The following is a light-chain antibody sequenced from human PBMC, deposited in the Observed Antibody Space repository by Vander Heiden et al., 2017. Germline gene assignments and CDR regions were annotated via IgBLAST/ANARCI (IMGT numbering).Light chain of an antibody. J-gene: IGLJ2*01. CDR2: NNI. Sequence: QSVLTHAPSVTGAPGQRGTISCTGSTSTIGAGYAVHWYQQLPGTAPKLLIYNNINRPSGVPDRFSGSKSGTSASLAITGLQAEDEADYYCQSYDSSLGGHVVFGGGTKLTVL. V-gene: IGLV1-40*01. CDR1: TSTIGAGYA. CDR3: QSYDSSLGGHVV.